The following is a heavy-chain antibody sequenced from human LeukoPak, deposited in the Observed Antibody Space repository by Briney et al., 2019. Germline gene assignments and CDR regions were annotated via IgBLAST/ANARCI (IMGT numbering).Heavy chain of an antibody. Sequence: GGSLRLSCAASGFTFSPSWMHWVRQAPGKGLEWVSRINNDGSYINYADSVKGRFTISRDNAKNALNLQMNSLRAEDTAVYFCARDGSAYNFDYWGQGVLVTVSS. D-gene: IGHD5-24*01. CDR3: ARDGSAYNFDY. CDR1: GFTFSPSW. V-gene: IGHV3-74*01. CDR2: INNDGSYI. J-gene: IGHJ4*02.